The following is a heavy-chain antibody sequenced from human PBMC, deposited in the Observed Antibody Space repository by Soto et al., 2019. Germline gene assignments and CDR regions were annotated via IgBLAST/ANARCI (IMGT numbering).Heavy chain of an antibody. CDR3: ARAQGSGFLVS. D-gene: IGHD3-10*01. Sequence: QVQLQESGPGLVKPSQTLSLTCTVSGGSISSGDYYWSWIRQPPGKGLEWIGYIYYSGSTYYNPSLKSRVTISVDTPNHQFSLKLSSVTAADTAVYYCARAQGSGFLVSWGQGTLVTVSS. CDR2: IYYSGST. V-gene: IGHV4-30-4*01. J-gene: IGHJ4*02. CDR1: GGSISSGDYY.